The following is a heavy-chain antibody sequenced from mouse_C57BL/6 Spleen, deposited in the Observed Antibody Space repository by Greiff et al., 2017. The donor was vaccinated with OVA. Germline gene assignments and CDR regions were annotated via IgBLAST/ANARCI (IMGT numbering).Heavy chain of an antibody. CDR2: ISSGGSYT. CDR3: AREEWAIYYGNYSWFAY. J-gene: IGHJ3*01. Sequence: EVHLVESGGDLVKPGGSLKLSCAASGFTFSSYGMSWVRQTPDKRLEWVATISSGGSYTYYPDSVKGRFTISRDNAKNTLYLQMSSLKSEDTAMYYCAREEWAIYYGNYSWFAYWGQGTLVTVSA. D-gene: IGHD2-1*01. V-gene: IGHV5-6*01. CDR1: GFTFSSYG.